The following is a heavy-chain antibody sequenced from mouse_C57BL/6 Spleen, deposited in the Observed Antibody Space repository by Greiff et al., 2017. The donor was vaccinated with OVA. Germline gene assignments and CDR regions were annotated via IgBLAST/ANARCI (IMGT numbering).Heavy chain of an antibody. V-gene: IGHV5-17*01. CDR2: ISSGSSTL. J-gene: IGHJ2*01. CDR3: ARPEYYGSLDY. Sequence: EVKVVESGGGLVKPGGSLKLSCAASGFTFSDYGMHWVRQAPEKGLEWVAYISSGSSTLYYADTVKGRFTISRDNAKNTLFLQMTSLRSEDTAMYYCARPEYYGSLDYWGQGTTLTVSS. D-gene: IGHD1-1*01. CDR1: GFTFSDYG.